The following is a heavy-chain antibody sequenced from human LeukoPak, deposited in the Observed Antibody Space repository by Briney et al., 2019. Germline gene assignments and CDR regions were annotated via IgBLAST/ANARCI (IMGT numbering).Heavy chain of an antibody. V-gene: IGHV4-4*02. J-gene: IGHJ4*01. Sequence: SQTLSLTCVVSGGSISDSFEHYWCRVRQPPGKGFEWIAEVHHTGRTIYSPSFARRVTISPDTSTNQVSPKLTSVTAADTAVYYCARGSDYSWGGWGQGTLVTVSS. CDR1: GGSISDSFEHY. D-gene: IGHD3-3*01. CDR2: VHHTGRT. CDR3: ARGSDYSWGG.